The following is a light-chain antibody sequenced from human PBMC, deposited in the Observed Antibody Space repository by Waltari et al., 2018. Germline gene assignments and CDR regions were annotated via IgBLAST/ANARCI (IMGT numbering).Light chain of an antibody. CDR2: DAS. V-gene: IGKV3-20*01. CDR1: QSVGKS. J-gene: IGKJ1*01. Sequence: CWSSQSVGKSLAWYQQRPGQAPRLLIYDASTRATGTPGRFRGSGFGTDFSLAISSLEPEDFAVYFCQHYVNLPVTFGQGTKVEI. CDR3: QHYVNLPVT.